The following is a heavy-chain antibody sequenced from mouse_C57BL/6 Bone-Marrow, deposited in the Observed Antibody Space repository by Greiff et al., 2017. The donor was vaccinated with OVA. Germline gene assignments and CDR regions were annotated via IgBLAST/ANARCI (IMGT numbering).Heavy chain of an antibody. CDR1: GYTFTSYW. D-gene: IGHD2-1*01. V-gene: IGHV1-50*01. J-gene: IGHJ1*03. CDR3: ARGETMVTTNWYFDV. CDR2: IDPSDSYT. Sequence: QVQLQQPGAELVKPGASVKLSCKASGYTFTSYWMQWVKQRPGQGLEWIGEIDPSDSYTNYNQKFKGKATLTVDTSSSTAYMQLSSLTSEDSAVYYCARGETMVTTNWYFDVWGTGTTVTVSS.